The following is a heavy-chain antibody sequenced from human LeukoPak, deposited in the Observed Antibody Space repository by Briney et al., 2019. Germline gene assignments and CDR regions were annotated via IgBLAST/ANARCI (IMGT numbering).Heavy chain of an antibody. J-gene: IGHJ6*03. CDR2: IYTSGST. D-gene: IGHD2-2*01. CDR1: GGSISSGSYY. Sequence: SETLSLTCTVSGGSISSGSYYWSWIRQPAGKGLEWIGRIYTSGSTNYNPSLKSRVTISVDTSKNQFSLKLSSVTAADTAVYYCARVGFVVVPAAKGGYYYYYYTDVWGKGTTVTISS. V-gene: IGHV4-61*02. CDR3: ARVGFVVVPAAKGGYYYYYYTDV.